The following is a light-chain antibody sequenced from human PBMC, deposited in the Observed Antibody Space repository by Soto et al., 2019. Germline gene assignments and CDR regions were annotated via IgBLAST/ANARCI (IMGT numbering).Light chain of an antibody. Sequence: DIQMTQSPSTLSASVGDRVTITCRASQCISGSLAWYQQKPGKAPKLLIYEASNLKSGVPSRFSGSGSGTEYTLTISSLQPDDFASYYCQQYNGFWTFGQGTKVEIK. CDR2: EAS. CDR1: QCISGS. J-gene: IGKJ1*01. V-gene: IGKV1-5*03. CDR3: QQYNGFWT.